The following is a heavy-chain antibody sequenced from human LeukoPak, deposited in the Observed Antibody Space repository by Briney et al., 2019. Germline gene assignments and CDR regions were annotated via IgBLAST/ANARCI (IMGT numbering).Heavy chain of an antibody. CDR1: GGSISSYY. CDR2: IYYSGST. Sequence: SETQPLTCTVSGGSISSYYWSWIRQPPGKGLEWIGYIYYSGSTNYNPSLKSRVTISVDTSKNQFSLKLSSVTAADTAVYYCARHGRSTLYDMDVLGEGTPVTVSS. V-gene: IGHV4-59*08. J-gene: IGHJ6*04. CDR3: ARHGRSTLYDMDV. D-gene: IGHD2-15*01.